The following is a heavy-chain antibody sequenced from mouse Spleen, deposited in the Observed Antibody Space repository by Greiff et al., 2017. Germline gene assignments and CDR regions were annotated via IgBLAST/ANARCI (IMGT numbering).Heavy chain of an antibody. D-gene: IGHD2-1*01. CDR2: IDPSDSYT. V-gene: IGHV1-59*01. Sequence: VQLQQPGAELVRPGTSVKLSCKASGYTFTSYWMHWVKQRPGQGLEWIGVIDPSDSYTNYNQKFKGKATLTVDTSSSTAYMQLSSLTSEDSAVYYCARDGNYNWYFDVWGAGTTVTVSS. J-gene: IGHJ1*01. CDR1: GYTFTSYW. CDR3: ARDGNYNWYFDV.